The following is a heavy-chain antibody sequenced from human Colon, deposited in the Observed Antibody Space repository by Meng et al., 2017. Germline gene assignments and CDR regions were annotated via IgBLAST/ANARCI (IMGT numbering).Heavy chain of an antibody. Sequence: QVELQQSGPGLVKPPQSLSLTCAISGDSVSSDSVTWDWIRQSPSRGLEWLGRTYYRSKWYNDYALSVRSRIIINPDTSKNQFSLQLNSVTSDDTAAYYCARAYGHRFDYWGQGTLVTVSS. V-gene: IGHV6-1*01. CDR3: ARAYGHRFDY. CDR1: GDSVSSDSVT. D-gene: IGHD5-24*01. CDR2: TYYRSKWYN. J-gene: IGHJ4*02.